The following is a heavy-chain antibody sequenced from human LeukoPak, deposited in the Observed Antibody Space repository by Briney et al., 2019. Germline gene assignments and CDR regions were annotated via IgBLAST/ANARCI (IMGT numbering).Heavy chain of an antibody. CDR3: ARVYQLLGDAFDI. CDR2: IYHSGST. CDR1: GYSISSGYY. Sequence: SETLSLTCTVSGYSISSGYYWGWIRQPPGKGLEWIGSIYHSGSTYYNPSLKSRVTISVDTSKNQFSLKLSSVTAADTAVYYCARVYQLLGDAFDIWGQGTMVTVSS. V-gene: IGHV4-38-2*02. D-gene: IGHD2-2*01. J-gene: IGHJ3*02.